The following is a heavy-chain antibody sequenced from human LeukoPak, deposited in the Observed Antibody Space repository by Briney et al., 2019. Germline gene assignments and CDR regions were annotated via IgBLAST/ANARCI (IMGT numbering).Heavy chain of an antibody. CDR1: GGTFSSYA. V-gene: IGHV1-69*13. CDR2: IIPIFGTA. J-gene: IGHJ4*02. Sequence: ASVKVSCKDSGGTFSSYAISWVRQAPGQGLEWMGGIIPIFGTANYAQKFQGRVTITADESTSTAYMELSSLRSEDTAVYYCARVMGLRYYDFWSGSYCFDYWGQGTLVTVSS. D-gene: IGHD3-3*01. CDR3: ARVMGLRYYDFWSGSYCFDY.